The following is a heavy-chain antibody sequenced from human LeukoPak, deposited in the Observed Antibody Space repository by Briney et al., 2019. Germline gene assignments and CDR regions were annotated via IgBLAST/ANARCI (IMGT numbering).Heavy chain of an antibody. CDR2: ISGSGGST. CDR1: GFTFSMYA. D-gene: IGHD1-14*01. J-gene: IGHJ6*02. CDR3: AKGRKSYYYGMDV. V-gene: IGHV3-23*01. Sequence: GGSLRLSCAASGFTFSMYAMNWVRQAPGKGLEWVSGISGSGGSTYYADPVKGRFTISRDNSKNTLYLQMNSLRAEDTAVYHCAKGRKSYYYGMDVWGQGTTVTVSS.